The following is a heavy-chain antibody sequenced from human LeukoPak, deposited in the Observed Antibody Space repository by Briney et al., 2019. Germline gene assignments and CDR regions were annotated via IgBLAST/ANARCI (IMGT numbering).Heavy chain of an antibody. CDR3: AREDNCGGDCYGYWYFDL. Sequence: PGGSLRLSCAASGFTFSSCWMHWVRQDPGNGLVWVARNNSDASSTSYADSVKGRFTISRDNAKNSLHLQMNSLRAEDTAVYYCAREDNCGGDCYGYWYFDLWGRGTLVTVSS. CDR2: NNSDASST. V-gene: IGHV3-74*01. CDR1: GFTFSSCW. D-gene: IGHD2-21*02. J-gene: IGHJ2*01.